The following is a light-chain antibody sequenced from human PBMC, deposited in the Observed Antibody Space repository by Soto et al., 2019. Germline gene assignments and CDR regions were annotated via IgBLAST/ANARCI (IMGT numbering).Light chain of an antibody. CDR1: STDVGTYNF. CDR2: EVS. CDR3: CSYTSITTSVL. Sequence: QSVLTQPASVSGSPGQSITLSCTGTSTDVGTYNFVSWYQQQPGKAPKLIIYEVSNRPSGVSDRFSGSKSGNTASLTISGLQAEDEADYYCCSYTSITTSVLFGGGTKLPS. V-gene: IGLV2-14*01. J-gene: IGLJ2*01.